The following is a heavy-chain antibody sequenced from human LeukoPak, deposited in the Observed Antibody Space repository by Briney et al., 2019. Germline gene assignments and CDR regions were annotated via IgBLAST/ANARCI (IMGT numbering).Heavy chain of an antibody. J-gene: IGHJ4*02. V-gene: IGHV3-48*03. CDR1: GFTLSSYE. D-gene: IGHD6-19*01. CDR2: ISSSGSTI. CDR3: ARDGYSSGWYGRFDY. Sequence: PGGSLRLSCAASGFTLSSYEMNWVRQAPGKGLEWVSYISSSGSTIYYADSVKGRFTISRDNSKNTLYLQMNSLRAEDTAVYYCARDGYSSGWYGRFDYWGQGTLVTVSS.